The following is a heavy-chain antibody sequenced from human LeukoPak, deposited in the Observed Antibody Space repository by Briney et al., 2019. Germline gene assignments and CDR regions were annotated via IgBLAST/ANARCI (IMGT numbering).Heavy chain of an antibody. CDR3: ARLTSNIPKYFDY. CDR2: IYYSGNT. Sequence: SETLSLTCTVSGGSISSSSYYWGWIRPPPGKGLEWIGSIYYSGNTYYNPSLKSRVTISVDTSKNHFSLKLSSVTAADTAVYYCARLTSNIPKYFDYWGQGTLVTVSS. V-gene: IGHV4-39*01. D-gene: IGHD2-2*02. J-gene: IGHJ4*02. CDR1: GGSISSSSYY.